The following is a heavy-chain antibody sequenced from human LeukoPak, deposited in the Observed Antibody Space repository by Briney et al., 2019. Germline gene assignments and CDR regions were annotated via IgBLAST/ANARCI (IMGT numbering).Heavy chain of an antibody. CDR1: GITLSNYG. V-gene: IGHV3-23*01. CDR2: ISDSGGRT. CDR3: AKEGIEMTTVTTSWFDP. D-gene: IGHD4-11*01. Sequence: GGSLRLSCAVSGITLSNYGMSWVRQAPGKGLEWVAGISDSGGRTNYADSVKGRFTISRDNSKNTLYLQMNSLRAEDTAVYYCAKEGIEMTTVTTSWFDPWGQGTLVTVSS. J-gene: IGHJ5*02.